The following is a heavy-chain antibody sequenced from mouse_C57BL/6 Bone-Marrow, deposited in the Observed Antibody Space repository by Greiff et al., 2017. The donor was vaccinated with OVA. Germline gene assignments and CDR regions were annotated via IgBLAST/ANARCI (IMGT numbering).Heavy chain of an antibody. D-gene: IGHD2-5*01. Sequence: EVQRVESGEGVGKPGGGRKRAGAEAGGKGRSYAREGVRQTPEKRLEWVAYISSGGDYIYYADTVKGRFTISRDNARNTLYLQMSSLKSGDPAMYYCTRVYSTYYDYWGQGTTLTVSS. CDR1: GGKGRSYA. V-gene: IGHV5-9-1*02. J-gene: IGHJ2*01. CDR2: ISSGGDYI. CDR3: TRVYSTYYDY.